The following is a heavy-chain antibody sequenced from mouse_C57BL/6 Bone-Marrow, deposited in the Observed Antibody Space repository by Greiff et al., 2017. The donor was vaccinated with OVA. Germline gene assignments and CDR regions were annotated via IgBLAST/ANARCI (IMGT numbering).Heavy chain of an antibody. CDR2: ISYDGSN. CDR3: ARMGRAY. J-gene: IGHJ3*01. V-gene: IGHV3-6*01. Sequence: EVKLLESGPGLVKPSQSLSLTCSVTGYSITSGYYWNWIRQFPGNKLEWMGYISYDGSNNYNPSLKNRISITRDTSKNQFFLKLNSVTTEDTATYYCARMGRAYWGQGTLVTVSA. D-gene: IGHD4-1*01. CDR1: GYSITSGYY.